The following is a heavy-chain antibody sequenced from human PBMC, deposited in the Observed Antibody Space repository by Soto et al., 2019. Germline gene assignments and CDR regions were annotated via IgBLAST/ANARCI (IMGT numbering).Heavy chain of an antibody. J-gene: IGHJ4*02. CDR2: INSDGTDT. D-gene: IGHD3-16*01. Sequence: GGSLRLSCAASGFTFSSSWMHWVRQAPGKGLVWVSHINSDGTDTNYADSVKGRFTISRDNAKNTVYLQTNSLRAEDTAVYYCAREWSYALNYWGQGSLVTVSS. CDR3: AREWSYALNY. CDR1: GFTFSSSW. V-gene: IGHV3-74*01.